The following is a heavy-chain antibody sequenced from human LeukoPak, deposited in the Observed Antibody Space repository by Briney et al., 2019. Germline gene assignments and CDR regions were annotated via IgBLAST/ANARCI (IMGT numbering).Heavy chain of an antibody. J-gene: IGHJ4*02. Sequence: GGSLRLSCAASGFTFSSYAMHWVRQAPGKGLEWVAVISYDGSNKYYADSVKGRFTISRDNSKNTLYLQMNSLRAEDTAVYYCARAGPSSWYYFDYWGQGILVTVSS. CDR2: ISYDGSNK. CDR1: GFTFSSYA. D-gene: IGHD6-13*01. CDR3: ARAGPSSWYYFDY. V-gene: IGHV3-30*04.